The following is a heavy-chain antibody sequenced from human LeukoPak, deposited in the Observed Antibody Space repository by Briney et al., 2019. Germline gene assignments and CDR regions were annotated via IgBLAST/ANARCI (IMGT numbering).Heavy chain of an antibody. D-gene: IGHD3-22*01. CDR2: ISSSSSYI. V-gene: IGHV3-21*01. Sequence: GGSLRLSCAASGFTFSSYSMNWVRQAPGKGLEWVSSISSSSSYIYYADSVKGRFTISRDNAKNSLYLQMNSLRAEDTAVYYCARAGPMYYYDSSGYYGSFDYWGQGTLVTVSS. CDR1: GFTFSSYS. CDR3: ARAGPMYYYDSSGYYGSFDY. J-gene: IGHJ4*02.